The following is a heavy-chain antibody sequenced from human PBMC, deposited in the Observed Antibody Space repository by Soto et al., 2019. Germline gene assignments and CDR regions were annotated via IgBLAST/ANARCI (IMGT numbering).Heavy chain of an antibody. Sequence: QVQLVQPGAEVRKPGASVKVSCKASGDIFTNFDFNWVRQATGQGLEWIGWMRANSGDTGHDQKFQGRVSMTRDTSMSTAYMELSSLRAEDTAVYYCARYIYGQGFQAWGQGTLVFVSS. CDR1: GDIFTNFD. V-gene: IGHV1-8*01. CDR2: MRANSGDT. D-gene: IGHD3-3*02. CDR3: ARYIYGQGFQA. J-gene: IGHJ4*02.